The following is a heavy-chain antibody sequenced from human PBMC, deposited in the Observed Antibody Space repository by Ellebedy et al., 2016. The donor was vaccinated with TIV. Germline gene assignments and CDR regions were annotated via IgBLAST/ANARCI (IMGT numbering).Heavy chain of an antibody. CDR3: AREYRGFSYRRAFDF. V-gene: IGHV3-33*01. CDR1: GFTFSNYG. Sequence: GGSLRLSXIASGFTFSNYGMHWVRQAPGKGLEWVALIWYDGSNKYYADSVKGRFTISRDNSKNTLFLQMIGLRAEDTAVYYCAREYRGFSYRRAFDFWGQGTLVTVSS. CDR2: IWYDGSNK. J-gene: IGHJ4*02. D-gene: IGHD3-22*01.